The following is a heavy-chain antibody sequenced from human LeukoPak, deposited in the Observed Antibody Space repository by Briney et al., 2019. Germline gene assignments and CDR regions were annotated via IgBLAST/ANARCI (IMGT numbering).Heavy chain of an antibody. V-gene: IGHV4-38-2*02. D-gene: IGHD1-26*01. CDR3: ARALEWELLGGYYFDY. J-gene: IGHJ4*02. CDR1: GYSISSGYY. Sequence: PSETLSLTCTVSGYSISSGYYWGWIRQPPGKGLEWIGSIYYSGSTYYNPSLKSRVTISVDTSKNQFSLKLSSVTAADTAVYYCARALEWELLGGYYFDYWGQGTLVTVSS. CDR2: IYYSGST.